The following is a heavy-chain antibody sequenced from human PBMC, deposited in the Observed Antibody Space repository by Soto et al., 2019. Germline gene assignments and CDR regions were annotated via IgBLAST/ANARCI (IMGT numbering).Heavy chain of an antibody. CDR3: ARVERGITIFGVVIPPFDY. V-gene: IGHV3-11*01. D-gene: IGHD3-3*01. CDR1: GYTFSDYY. CDR2: ISSSGTTI. Sequence: QVQLVESGGGLVKPGGSLRLSCAASGYTFSDYYMSWIRQAPGKGLEWVSYISSSGTTIYYADSVKGRFTISRDNAKNSLYLQLNSLRAEDTAVYYCARVERGITIFGVVIPPFDYWGQGTLVTVSS. J-gene: IGHJ4*02.